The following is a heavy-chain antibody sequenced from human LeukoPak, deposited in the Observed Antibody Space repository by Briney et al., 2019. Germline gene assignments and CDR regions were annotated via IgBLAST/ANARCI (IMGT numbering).Heavy chain of an antibody. D-gene: IGHD3-16*01. CDR2: ITGSGNIT. Sequence: GGCLRLSCAASGFTFSSYAMSWVRQAPGKGLEWVSAITGSGNITYYADSVKGRFTISRDNSKNTLYLQMNSRKAEDTAVYYCAKFLRITTCYDFDYWGQGTLVTVSS. V-gene: IGHV3-23*01. J-gene: IGHJ4*02. CDR1: GFTFSSYA. CDR3: AKFLRITTCYDFDY.